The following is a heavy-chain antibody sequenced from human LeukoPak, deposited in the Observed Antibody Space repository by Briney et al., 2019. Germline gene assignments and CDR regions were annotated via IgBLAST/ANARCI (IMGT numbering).Heavy chain of an antibody. CDR2: IYYSGST. CDR3: ARHTYDFWTRSSCYFDY. D-gene: IGHD3-3*01. J-gene: IGHJ4*02. V-gene: IGHV4-59*08. Sequence: PSETLSLTCTVSGGSISSYYWSWIRRPPGKGLEWIGYIYYSGSTNYNPSLKSRVTISVDTSKNQFSLKLSSVTAADTAVYYCARHTYDFWTRSSCYFDYWGQGTLVTVSS. CDR1: GGSISSYY.